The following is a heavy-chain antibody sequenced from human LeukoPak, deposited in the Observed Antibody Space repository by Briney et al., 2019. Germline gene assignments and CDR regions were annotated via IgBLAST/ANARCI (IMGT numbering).Heavy chain of an antibody. V-gene: IGHV4-61*01. Sequence: SETLSLTCTVSGGSVSSGSDSWSWIRQPPGKGLEWVGYIYYSGSTNYNPSLISRVTMSVDTAKNQFSLRLSSVTAADTAVYYSARLASGSYGPLTPFDYWGQGTLVTVSS. D-gene: IGHD1-26*01. CDR1: GGSVSSGSDS. CDR3: ARLASGSYGPLTPFDY. J-gene: IGHJ4*02. CDR2: IYYSGST.